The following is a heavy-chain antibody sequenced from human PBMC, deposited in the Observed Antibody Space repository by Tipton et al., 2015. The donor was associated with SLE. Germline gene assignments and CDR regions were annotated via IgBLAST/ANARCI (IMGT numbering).Heavy chain of an antibody. J-gene: IGHJ5*02. V-gene: IGHV5-51*03. D-gene: IGHD3-22*01. CDR3: ARYMGDTLVKSWFDP. CDR1: GYSFSGYW. CDR2: IYPDDSDT. Sequence: QLVQSGAEVKKSGESLKISCEGSGYSFSGYWIGWVRQMPGKGLEWMGIIYPDDSDTRYSPSFQGQVTISADKSIRTACLQWSSLKASDTGMYYCARYMGDTLVKSWFDPWGQGTLVTVSS.